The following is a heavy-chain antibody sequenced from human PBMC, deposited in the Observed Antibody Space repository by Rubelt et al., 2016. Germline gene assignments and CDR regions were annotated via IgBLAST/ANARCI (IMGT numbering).Heavy chain of an antibody. Sequence: GYGGGVVQPGRSLRLSCAASGFTFSSYAMHWVRQAPAKGLEWVTVISYDGSNKHYADSVKGRFTISRDNSKNTLYLQMNSLSSDDTAVYYCAKDARGSSSHFQFWGQGTLVTVSS. CDR3: AKDARGSSSHFQF. V-gene: IGHV3-30*04. D-gene: IGHD6-6*01. CDR2: ISYDGSNK. CDR1: GFTFSSYA. J-gene: IGHJ4*02.